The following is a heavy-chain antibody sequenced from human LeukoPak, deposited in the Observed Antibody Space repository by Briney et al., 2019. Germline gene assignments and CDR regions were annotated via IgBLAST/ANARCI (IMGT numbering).Heavy chain of an antibody. Sequence: GESLKISCKGSGYRFTSYWIGWARQMPGKGLEWMGIIYPGDSDTRYSPSFQGQVTISADKSISTAYLQWSSLKASDTAMYYCAISYYDSSGYSMTHFDYWGQGTLVTVSS. CDR1: GYRFTSYW. CDR3: AISYYDSSGYSMTHFDY. J-gene: IGHJ4*02. CDR2: IYPGDSDT. V-gene: IGHV5-51*01. D-gene: IGHD3-22*01.